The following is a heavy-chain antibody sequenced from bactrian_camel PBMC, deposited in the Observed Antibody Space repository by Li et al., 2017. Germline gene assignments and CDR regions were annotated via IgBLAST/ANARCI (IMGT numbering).Heavy chain of an antibody. J-gene: IGHJ4*01. D-gene: IGHD5*01. CDR1: GYDSTYC. CDR2: IDSDGRIT. Sequence: VQLVESGGGSVQAGGSLRLTCAASGYDSTYCVAWFRQAPGKERGGVAGIDSDGRITYADSVKGRFTISLDNAKNTLFLQMNSLNSDDTALYYCASDYGEVVTNYDYNFWGQGTQVTVS. V-gene: IGHV3S6*01. CDR3: ASDYGEVVTNYDYNF.